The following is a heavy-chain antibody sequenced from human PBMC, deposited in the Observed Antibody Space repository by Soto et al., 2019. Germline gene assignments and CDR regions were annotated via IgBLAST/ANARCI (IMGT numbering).Heavy chain of an antibody. D-gene: IGHD2-15*01. CDR1: GGSVRSNNW. V-gene: IGHV4-4*02. Sequence: PSETLSLTCAVSGGSVRSNNWGFWVRQPPGKGLEWIGEIHHRESTNLNPSLKSRVTISVDRSKNEFSLKVKSVTAADTAVYYCGCRVEDISYDYYGMDVWGQGTTVTVSS. CDR3: GCRVEDISYDYYGMDV. CDR2: IHHREST. J-gene: IGHJ6*02.